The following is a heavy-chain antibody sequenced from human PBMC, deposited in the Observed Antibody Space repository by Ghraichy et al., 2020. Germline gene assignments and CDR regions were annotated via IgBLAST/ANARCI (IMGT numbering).Heavy chain of an antibody. CDR2: IKQDGSEK. D-gene: IGHD3-10*01. V-gene: IGHV3-7*03. CDR3: ARDSRYYGSGSYPTYYYFDD. CDR1: GFTFSSYW. J-gene: IGHJ4*02. Sequence: GGSLRLSCAASGFTFSSYWMSWVRQAPGKGLEWVANIKQDGSEKYYVDSVKGRFTISRDNAKNSLYLQMNSLRAEDTAVYYCARDSRYYGSGSYPTYYYFDDWGQGTLVTVS.